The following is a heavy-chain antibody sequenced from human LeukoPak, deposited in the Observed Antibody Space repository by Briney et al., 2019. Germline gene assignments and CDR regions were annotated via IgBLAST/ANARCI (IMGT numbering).Heavy chain of an antibody. D-gene: IGHD4-23*01. CDR1: GYTFTSYY. CDR3: ARDNSVEDTAWWFDP. Sequence: PLASVKVSCKASGYTFTSYYMHWVRQAPGQGLGWMGIINPSGGSTSYAQKFQGRVTMTRDMSTSTDYMELSSLRSEDTAVYYCARDNSVEDTAWWFDPWGQGTLVTVSS. V-gene: IGHV1-46*01. J-gene: IGHJ5*02. CDR2: INPSGGST.